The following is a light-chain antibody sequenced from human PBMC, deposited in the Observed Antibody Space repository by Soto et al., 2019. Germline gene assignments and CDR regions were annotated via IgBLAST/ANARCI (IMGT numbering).Light chain of an antibody. V-gene: IGKV3-11*01. J-gene: IGKJ4*01. CDR3: QQRSNWPLT. Sequence: EIVLTQFPATLSLSPGDGATLSCRASQSVSSYLAWYQQKRGQAPRLLIYDSSNRATGIPARFSGSGSGTDFSLIISSLEPEDFAIYYCQQRSNWPLTFGVGTKVEIK. CDR2: DSS. CDR1: QSVSSY.